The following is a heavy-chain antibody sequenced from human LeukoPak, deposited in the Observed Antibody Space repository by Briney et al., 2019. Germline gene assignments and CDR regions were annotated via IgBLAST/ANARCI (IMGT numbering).Heavy chain of an antibody. Sequence: SVKVSCKASGFTFTSSAVQWVRQARGQRLEWIGWIVVGSGNTNYAQKFQERVTITRDMSTSTAYMELSSLRSEDTAVYYCAAPPNYYDSSGYYSPPGYWGQGTLVTVSS. V-gene: IGHV1-58*01. CDR3: AAPPNYYDSSGYYSPPGY. D-gene: IGHD3-22*01. J-gene: IGHJ4*02. CDR2: IVVGSGNT. CDR1: GFTFTSSA.